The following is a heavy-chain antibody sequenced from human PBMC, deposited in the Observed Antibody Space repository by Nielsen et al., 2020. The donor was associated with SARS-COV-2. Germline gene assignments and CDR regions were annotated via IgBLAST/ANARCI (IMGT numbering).Heavy chain of an antibody. V-gene: IGHV3-9*01. CDR1: GFTFDDNA. J-gene: IGHJ4*02. CDR2: IGWNSGSI. CDR3: ARVDTSGLSPIFDN. D-gene: IGHD3-22*01. Sequence: SLKISCAASGFTFDDNAMHWVRQAPGKGLEWVSGIGWNSGSIAYADSVKGRFTISRDNAKNSLYLQMSSLRAEDTAVYYCARVDTSGLSPIFDNWGQGSLVTVSS.